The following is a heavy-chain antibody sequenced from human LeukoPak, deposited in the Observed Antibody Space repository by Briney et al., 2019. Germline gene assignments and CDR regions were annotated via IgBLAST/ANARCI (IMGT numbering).Heavy chain of an antibody. Sequence: GGSLRLSCAASGFTFSSYWMSWVRQAPGKGLEWVANIKQDGSEKYYVDSVKGRFTISRDNSKNTLYLQMNSLRAEDTALYYCAREVSYGDYQDGEGFDPWGQGTLVTVSS. CDR3: AREVSYGDYQDGEGFDP. V-gene: IGHV3-7*01. CDR2: IKQDGSEK. J-gene: IGHJ5*02. D-gene: IGHD4-17*01. CDR1: GFTFSSYW.